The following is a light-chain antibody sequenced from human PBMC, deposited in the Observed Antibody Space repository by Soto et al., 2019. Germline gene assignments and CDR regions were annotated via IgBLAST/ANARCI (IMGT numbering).Light chain of an antibody. CDR3: QQRRNWVS. J-gene: IGKJ3*01. Sequence: LTQSPAILSLSPGEKATLSCTASQTVDSYMAWYQQRPGQPPRLLIHDTSHRASGVPARFRGSGSGTDFTLNITSLEPEDFEVYFCQQRRNWVSFGPGTRV. CDR2: DTS. V-gene: IGKV3-11*01. CDR1: QTVDSY.